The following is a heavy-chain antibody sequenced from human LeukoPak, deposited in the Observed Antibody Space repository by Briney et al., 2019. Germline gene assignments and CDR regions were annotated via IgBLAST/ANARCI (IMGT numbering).Heavy chain of an antibody. CDR1: GGSITNYY. CDR3: ARARYFDL. J-gene: IGHJ2*01. CDR2: IPNSGNT. Sequence: SETLSLTCTVSGGSITNYYWSWIRQPPGKGLEWIGFIPNSGNTNYNPSLKSRATISVDTSENHFSLRLTSVTAADTAVYYCARARYFDLWGRGTLVTVSS. V-gene: IGHV4-59*01.